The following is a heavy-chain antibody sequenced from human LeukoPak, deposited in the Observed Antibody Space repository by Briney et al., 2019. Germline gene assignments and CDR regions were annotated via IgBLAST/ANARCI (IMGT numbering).Heavy chain of an antibody. V-gene: IGHV3-23*01. Sequence: GGSLRLSCAASGFTFSSYAMSWVRQAPGKGLEWVSAISGSGGSTYYADSVKGRFTIPRDNSKNTLYLQMNSLRAEDTAVYYCAKYCSGGSCYPNYGDYVGYWGQGTLVTVSS. CDR3: AKYCSGGSCYPNYGDYVGY. J-gene: IGHJ4*02. CDR1: GFTFSSYA. CDR2: ISGSGGST. D-gene: IGHD2-15*01.